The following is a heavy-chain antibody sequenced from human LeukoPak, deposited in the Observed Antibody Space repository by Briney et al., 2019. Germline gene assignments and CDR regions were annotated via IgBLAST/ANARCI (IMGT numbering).Heavy chain of an antibody. J-gene: IGHJ3*02. CDR3: AREAYDSSGYYLQGAFDI. Sequence: GGSLRLSCAASGFTFTSYAMHWVRQAPGKGLEWVAIISYNGSNKYYADSVKGRFTISRDNSKNTLYLQMNSLRTEDTAVYYCAREAYDSSGYYLQGAFDIWGQGTLVTVSS. D-gene: IGHD3-22*01. CDR1: GFTFTSYA. CDR2: ISYNGSNK. V-gene: IGHV3-30-3*01.